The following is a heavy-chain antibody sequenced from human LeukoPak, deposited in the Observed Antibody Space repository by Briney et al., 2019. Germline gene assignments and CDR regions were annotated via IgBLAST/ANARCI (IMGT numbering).Heavy chain of an antibody. CDR2: IYYSGST. V-gene: IGHV4-59*01. Sequence: SETLSLTCTVSGSSISSYYWSWIRQPPGKGLEWIGYIYYSGSTNYNPSLKSRVTISVDTSKNQFSLKLSSVTAADTAVYYCARMYYYDSSGYYPPYFDYWGQGTLVTVSS. J-gene: IGHJ4*02. CDR1: GSSISSYY. D-gene: IGHD3-22*01. CDR3: ARMYYYDSSGYYPPYFDY.